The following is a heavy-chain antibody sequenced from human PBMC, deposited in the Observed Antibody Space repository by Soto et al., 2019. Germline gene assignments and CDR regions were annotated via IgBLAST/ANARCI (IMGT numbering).Heavy chain of an antibody. J-gene: IGHJ4*02. CDR1: GLTFSNYA. CDR2: ISYDGTNR. Sequence: QVHLVESGGGVVQPERSLRLSCAASGLTFSNYAMHWVRQAPGKGLEWVAFISYDGTNRCYPDSVKGRFTISRDNSKNTLYLQMNSLKTEDTAVSYCARESSPTVTTGGGGSAKDYWGQGTLVTVSS. D-gene: IGHD4-17*01. V-gene: IGHV3-30-3*01. CDR3: ARESSPTVTTGGGGSAKDY.